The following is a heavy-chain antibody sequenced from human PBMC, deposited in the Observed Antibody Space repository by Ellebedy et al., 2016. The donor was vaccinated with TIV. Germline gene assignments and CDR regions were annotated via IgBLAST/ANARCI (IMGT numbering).Heavy chain of an antibody. CDR3: ASSAHGQLYSGSYSYYFDY. J-gene: IGHJ4*02. CDR2: INHSGST. V-gene: IGHV4-34*01. D-gene: IGHD1-26*01. CDR1: GGSFSGYY. Sequence: SETLSLXXAVYGGSFSGYYWSWIRQPPGKGLEWIGEINHSGSTNYNPSLKSRVTISVDTSKNQFSLKLSSVTAADTAVYYCASSAHGQLYSGSYSYYFDYWGQGTLVTVSS.